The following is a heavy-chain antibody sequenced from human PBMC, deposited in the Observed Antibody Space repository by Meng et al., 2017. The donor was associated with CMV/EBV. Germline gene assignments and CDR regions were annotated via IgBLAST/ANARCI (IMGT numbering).Heavy chain of an antibody. J-gene: IGHJ4*02. CDR2: ISWNSGKK. CDR1: GFTFDDYA. V-gene: IGHV3-9*03. D-gene: IGHD5-18*01. CDR3: AKEAFGYSYGTYFDY. Sequence: GGSLRLSCAASGFTFDDYAMHGVRQAPGKGLEWVAGISWNSGKKGNEDSVKGRFAISRDNAKNYLYLQMNSLRAEDMALYYCAKEAFGYSYGTYFDYWGQGTLVTVSS.